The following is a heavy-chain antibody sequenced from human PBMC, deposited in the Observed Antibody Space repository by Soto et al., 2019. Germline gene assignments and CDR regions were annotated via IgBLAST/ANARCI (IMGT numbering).Heavy chain of an antibody. CDR2: IYSSGTT. D-gene: IGHD1-1*01. Sequence: QVQLQESGPGLVKPSETLSVTCSGSYGSISGLYWTWVRQPPGKGLEWIGWIYSSGTTNYNPSLKSRVTMSVDTSRNQFSLKLTSVTAADTAISYCATLRNHYFMDAWGKGTTVTVSS. V-gene: IGHV4-59*08. J-gene: IGHJ6*03. CDR3: ATLRNHYFMDA. CDR1: YGSISGLY.